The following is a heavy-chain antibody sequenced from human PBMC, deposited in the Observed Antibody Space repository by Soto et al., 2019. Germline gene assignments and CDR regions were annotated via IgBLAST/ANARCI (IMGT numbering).Heavy chain of an antibody. D-gene: IGHD2-21*02. CDR3: ASKAACGGDCYAFDS. Sequence: QVYLVQSGAEVKKPGSSVKFSCKASGGIFRSNTINWVRQAAGQGLEWMGGIIPLFGTANYAEKFQGRVTITADKSTKTEYMELTSLRSEDTAVYYCASKAACGGDCYAFDSWGQGTLVTVSS. J-gene: IGHJ4*02. CDR2: IIPLFGTA. V-gene: IGHV1-69*06. CDR1: GGIFRSNT.